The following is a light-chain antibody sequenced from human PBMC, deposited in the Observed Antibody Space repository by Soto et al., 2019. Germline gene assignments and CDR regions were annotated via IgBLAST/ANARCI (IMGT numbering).Light chain of an antibody. J-gene: IGLJ2*01. CDR1: SNDVGHSSF. CDR2: EVS. V-gene: IGLV2-8*01. Sequence: QSALTQPPSASGSPGQSVTISCTGNSNDVGHSSFISWYQQHPGKGPKLIIYEVSKRPSGVPDRFSGSKSGNTASLTISGLQAEDEADYYCSSYTSSSTRVVFGGGTKLTVL. CDR3: SSYTSSSTRVV.